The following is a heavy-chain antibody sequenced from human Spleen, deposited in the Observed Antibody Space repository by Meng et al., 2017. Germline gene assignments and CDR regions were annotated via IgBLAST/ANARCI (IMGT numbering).Heavy chain of an antibody. CDR2: INHSGST. D-gene: IGHD4-11*01. CDR3: ARGPTTMAHDFDY. V-gene: IGHV4-34*01. CDR1: GGSFSDYS. Sequence: WGPGLWKPSGTLSLTCVVPGGSFSDYSWSWIRQPPGKGLEWIGEINHSGSTNYNPSLESRATISVDTSQNNLSLKLSSVTAADSAVYYCARGPTTMAHDFDYWGQGTLVTVSS. J-gene: IGHJ4*02.